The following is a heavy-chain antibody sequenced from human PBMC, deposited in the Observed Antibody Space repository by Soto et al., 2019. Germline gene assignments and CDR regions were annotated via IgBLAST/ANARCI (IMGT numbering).Heavy chain of an antibody. J-gene: IGHJ6*02. Sequence: GGSLRLSCAASGFTFSSYGMHWVRQAPGKGLEWVAVISYDGSNKYYADSVKGRFTISRDNSKNTLYLQMNSLRAEDTAVYYCAKIMGSSQFDYYYGMDVWGQGTTVTVSS. CDR3: AKIMGSSQFDYYYGMDV. CDR1: GFTFSSYG. V-gene: IGHV3-30*18. D-gene: IGHD1-26*01. CDR2: ISYDGSNK.